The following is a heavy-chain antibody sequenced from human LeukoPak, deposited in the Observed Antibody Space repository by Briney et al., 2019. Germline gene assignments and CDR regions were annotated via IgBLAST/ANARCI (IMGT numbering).Heavy chain of an antibody. D-gene: IGHD2-15*01. CDR1: GFTFSSYA. CDR3: AKINDIVVVVAATCYFDY. J-gene: IGHJ4*02. Sequence: GGSLRLSCAASGFTFSSYAMSWVRQAPGKGLEWVSAINGSGGSTYYADSVKGRFTISRDNSKNTLYLQMNSLRAEDTAVYYCAKINDIVVVVAATCYFDYWGQGTLVTVSS. V-gene: IGHV3-23*01. CDR2: INGSGGST.